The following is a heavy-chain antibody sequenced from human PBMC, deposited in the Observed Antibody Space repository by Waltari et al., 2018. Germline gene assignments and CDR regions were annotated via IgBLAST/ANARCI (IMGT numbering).Heavy chain of an antibody. D-gene: IGHD6-13*01. V-gene: IGHV1-2*02. CDR1: GYTFTGYY. CDR2: INPNSGGT. CDR3: ARVGIAAAGSYYFDY. Sequence: QVQLVQSGAEVKKPGASVKVSCKASGYTFTGYYTHSVRQAPGQGLEWMGWINPNSGGTNYAQKFQGRVTMTRDTSISTAYMELSRLRSDDTAVYYCARVGIAAAGSYYFDYWGQGTLVTVSS. J-gene: IGHJ4*02.